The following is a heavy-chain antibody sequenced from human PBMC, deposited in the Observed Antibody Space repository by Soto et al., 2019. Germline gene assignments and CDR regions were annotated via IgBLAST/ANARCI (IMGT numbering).Heavy chain of an antibody. J-gene: IGHJ4*02. D-gene: IGHD6-13*01. CDR3: ARDPRPIAAAGRGYFDY. CDR2: INPSGGST. V-gene: IGHV1-46*01. Sequence: ASVKVSCKASGYTFTSYYMHWVRQAPGQGLEWMGIINPSGGSTSYAQKFQGRVTMTRDTSTSTVYMELSSLRSEDTAVYYCARDPRPIAAAGRGYFDYWGQGTLVTVS. CDR1: GYTFTSYY.